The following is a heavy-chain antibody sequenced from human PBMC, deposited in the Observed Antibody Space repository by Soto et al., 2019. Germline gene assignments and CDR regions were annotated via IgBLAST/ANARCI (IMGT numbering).Heavy chain of an antibody. CDR3: ARVERGTATTVVDAFDI. CDR2: MSHRGGT. J-gene: IGHJ3*02. V-gene: IGHV4-34*08. D-gene: IGHD1-1*01. CDR1: GGTVNSGNYY. Sequence: SETLYLSCAAYGGTVNSGNYYWSWIKQPPGKGLEWIGEMSHRGGTHFNRSLKSRVTISVDTSKNQFSLKMSSVTAADTALYYCARVERGTATTVVDAFDIWGPGTLVTVSS.